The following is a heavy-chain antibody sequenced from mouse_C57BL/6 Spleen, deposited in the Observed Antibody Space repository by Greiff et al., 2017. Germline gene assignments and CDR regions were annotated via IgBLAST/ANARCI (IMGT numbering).Heavy chain of an antibody. D-gene: IGHD2-10*01. J-gene: IGHJ2*01. CDR3: ARYEPCYGNYGPDY. V-gene: IGHV1-69*01. CDR1: GYTFTSYW. Sequence: QVQLQQPGAELVMPGASVKLSCTASGYTFTSYWMHWVKQRPGQGLEWIGEIDPSDSYTNYNPKFKGKSTLTVDKSSSTAYVQLSSLTSEDSAVYYCARYEPCYGNYGPDYGGHSTTLTVSS. CDR2: IDPSDSYT.